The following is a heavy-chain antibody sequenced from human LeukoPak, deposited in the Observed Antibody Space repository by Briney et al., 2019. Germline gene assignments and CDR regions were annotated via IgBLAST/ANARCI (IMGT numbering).Heavy chain of an antibody. J-gene: IGHJ2*01. Sequence: PGGSLRLSCAASGFTFSSYSMNWVRQAPGKGLEWVSYISSSSSTIYYPASVKGRFTISSDNAKNSLYLQMNSLRADDTAVYYFASGYSNPLMGVHFDLWGRGTLVTVSS. CDR2: ISSSSSTI. V-gene: IGHV3-48*01. D-gene: IGHD6-13*01. CDR3: ASGYSNPLMGVHFDL. CDR1: GFTFSSYS.